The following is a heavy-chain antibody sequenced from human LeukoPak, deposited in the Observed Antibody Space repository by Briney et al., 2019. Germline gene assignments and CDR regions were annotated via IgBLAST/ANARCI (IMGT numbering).Heavy chain of an antibody. Sequence: SETLSLTCTVSGGSISSYYWSWIRQPPGKGLEWIGYIHYSGSTNYNPSLKSRVTISVDTSKNQFSLKLSSVTAADTAVYYCARGTGSSSWYLFDYWGQGTLVTVSS. D-gene: IGHD6-13*01. CDR3: ARGTGSSSWYLFDY. CDR1: GGSISSYY. V-gene: IGHV4-59*01. CDR2: IHYSGST. J-gene: IGHJ4*02.